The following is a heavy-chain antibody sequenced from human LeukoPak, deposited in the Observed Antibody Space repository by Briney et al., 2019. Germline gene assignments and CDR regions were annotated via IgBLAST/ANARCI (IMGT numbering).Heavy chain of an antibody. CDR3: ARELKLKTYSSSSLDAFDI. V-gene: IGHV3-7*01. D-gene: IGHD6-13*01. J-gene: IGHJ3*02. CDR2: IKQDGSEK. CDR1: GFTFSSYW. Sequence: GGSLRLSCAASGFTFSSYWMSWVRQAPGKGLEWVANIKQDGSEKYYVDSVKGRFTISRDNAKNSLYLQMNSLRAEDTAVYYCARELKLKTYSSSSLDAFDIWGQGTMVTVSS.